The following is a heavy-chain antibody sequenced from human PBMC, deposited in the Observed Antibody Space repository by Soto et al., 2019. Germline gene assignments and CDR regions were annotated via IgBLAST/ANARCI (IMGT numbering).Heavy chain of an antibody. CDR2: ISYDGSNK. CDR3: AKDGNDYDSSGYYCYFDY. V-gene: IGHV3-30*18. CDR1: GFTFSSYG. J-gene: IGHJ4*02. D-gene: IGHD3-22*01. Sequence: ESGGGVVQPGRSLRLSCAASGFTFSSYGMHWVRQAPGKGLEWVAVISYDGSNKYYADSVKGRFTISRDNSKNTLYLQMNSLRAEDTVVYYCAKDGNDYDSSGYYCYFDYWGQGTLVTVSS.